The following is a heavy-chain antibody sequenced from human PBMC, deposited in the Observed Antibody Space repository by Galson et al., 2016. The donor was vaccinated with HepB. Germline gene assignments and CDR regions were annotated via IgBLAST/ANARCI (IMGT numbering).Heavy chain of an antibody. CDR2: IKQDGTEK. J-gene: IGHJ4*02. D-gene: IGHD6-19*01. V-gene: IGHV3-7*03. CDR3: ARDRGYSGWSYFDY. Sequence: SLRLSCAASAFTFRSFWMSWVRQAPGKGLEWVANIKQDGTEKYYMVSVKGRLTISRDNAKNSLYLQMNSLRADDTAVYYCARDRGYSGWSYFDYWGQGTLVTVSS. CDR1: AFTFRSFW.